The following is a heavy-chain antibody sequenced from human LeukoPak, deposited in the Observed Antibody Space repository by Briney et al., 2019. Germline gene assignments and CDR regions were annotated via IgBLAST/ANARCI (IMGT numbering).Heavy chain of an antibody. CDR1: GGTFSSYA. V-gene: IGHV1-69*13. CDR2: IIPIFGTA. CDR3: ARVVRGVIPKNYYYYYMDV. D-gene: IGHD3-10*01. Sequence: SVKVSCKASGGTFSSYAISWVRQAPGQGLEWMGGIIPIFGTANYAQKFQGRVTITADESTSTAYMELSSLRSEDTAVYYCARVVRGVIPKNYYYYYMDVWGKGTTVTISS. J-gene: IGHJ6*03.